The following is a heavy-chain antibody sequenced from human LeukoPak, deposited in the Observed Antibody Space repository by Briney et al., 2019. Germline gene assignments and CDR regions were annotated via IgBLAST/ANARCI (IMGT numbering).Heavy chain of an antibody. J-gene: IGHJ3*02. D-gene: IGHD3-22*01. CDR1: GFTVSSNY. CDR2: IYSGGST. V-gene: IGHV3-53*01. Sequence: GGSLRLSCAASGFTVSSNYMSRVRQAPGKGLEWVSVIYSGGSTYYADSVKGRFTISRDNSKNTLYLQMNSLRAEDTAVYYCARGLNYYDSMGAFDIWGQGTMVTVSS. CDR3: ARGLNYYDSMGAFDI.